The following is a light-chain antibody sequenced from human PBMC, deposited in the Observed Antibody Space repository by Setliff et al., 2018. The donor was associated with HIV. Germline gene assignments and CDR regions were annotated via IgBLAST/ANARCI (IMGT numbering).Light chain of an antibody. J-gene: IGLJ1*01. CDR1: SSNIGAGYD. Sequence: QSALTQPPSVSGAPGQRVIISCTGSSSNIGAGYDVHWYQQLPGTAPKLLIYANTNRPSGVPDRFSGSKSDTSASLASTGLQAEDETDYYCQSYDSSLSGYVFGTGTKVTVL. V-gene: IGLV1-40*01. CDR3: QSYDSSLSGYV. CDR2: ANT.